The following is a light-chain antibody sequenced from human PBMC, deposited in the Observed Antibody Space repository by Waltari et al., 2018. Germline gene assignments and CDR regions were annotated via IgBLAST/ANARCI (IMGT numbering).Light chain of an antibody. Sequence: QLVLTQSPSASASLGDSVKLTCTLSSGHSSYSSYSIAWHQQQPGKGPRFLMKLNGDGGHKRGDGIPDRFSGSSSGAERYLTISSLQSADEADYYCQTWGAGFQIFGGGTKLAVL. CDR2: LNGDGGH. CDR3: QTWGAGFQI. V-gene: IGLV4-69*01. J-gene: IGLJ2*01. CDR1: SGHSSYSSYS.